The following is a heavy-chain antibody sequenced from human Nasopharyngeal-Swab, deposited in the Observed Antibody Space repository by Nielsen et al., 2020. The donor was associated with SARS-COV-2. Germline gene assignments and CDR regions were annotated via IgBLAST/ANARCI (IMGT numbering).Heavy chain of an antibody. CDR3: ARDNYYGFNWLDP. CDR1: GYTFTGYY. V-gene: IGHV1-2*06. J-gene: IGHJ5*02. Sequence: ASVKVSCKASGYTFTGYYMHWVRQAPGQGLEWMGRINPNSGGTNYAQKFQGRVTMTRDTSISTAYMELSRLRSDDTAVYYCARDNYYGFNWLDPWGQGTLVTVSS. CDR2: INPNSGGT. D-gene: IGHD3-10*01.